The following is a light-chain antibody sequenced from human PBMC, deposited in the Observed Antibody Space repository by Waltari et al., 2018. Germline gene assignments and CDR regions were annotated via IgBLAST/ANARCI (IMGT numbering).Light chain of an antibody. CDR3: QQYHRTSVT. CDR2: WAS. CDR1: HSVFYPSNKKNY. J-gene: IGKJ2*01. Sequence: DIVLTQSPDSLPVSLGDRATINSKSTHSVFYPSNKKNYLSWYQQKPGQPHNLLIYWASHRPAGVPDRFSGSGSGTDFTLTISSLQAEDVAIYYCQQYHRTSVTFGQGTKVEI. V-gene: IGKV4-1*01.